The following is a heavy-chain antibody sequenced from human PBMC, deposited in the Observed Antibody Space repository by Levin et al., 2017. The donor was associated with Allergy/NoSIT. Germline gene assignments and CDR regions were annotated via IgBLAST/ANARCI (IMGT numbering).Heavy chain of an antibody. D-gene: IGHD3-22*01. J-gene: IGHJ2*01. CDR3: ARSHYYDSSAPTHWYFDL. V-gene: IGHV1-69*13. Sequence: AASVKVSCKASGGTFSSYAISWVRQAPGQGLEWMGGIIPIFGTANYAQKFQGRVTITADESTSTAYMELSSLRSEDTAVYYCARSHYYDSSAPTHWYFDLWGRGTLVTVSS. CDR2: IIPIFGTA. CDR1: GGTFSSYA.